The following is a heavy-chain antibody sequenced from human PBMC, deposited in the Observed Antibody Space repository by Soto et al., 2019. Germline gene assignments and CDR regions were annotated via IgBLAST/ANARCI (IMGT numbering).Heavy chain of an antibody. CDR2: ITEAGGGI. J-gene: IGHJ3*02. CDR1: GFSFGNSP. Sequence: VQLLESGGGFVQPGGSLKLSCVASGFSFGNSPMSWVRQAPGRGLEWVSAITEAGGGIYYADSVKGRFTISRDNSRNTLYLQMNSLRAEDTAVYYCAKRLGDIDSFDMWGQGTMVTVSS. V-gene: IGHV3-23*01. CDR3: AKRLGDIDSFDM. D-gene: IGHD3-16*01.